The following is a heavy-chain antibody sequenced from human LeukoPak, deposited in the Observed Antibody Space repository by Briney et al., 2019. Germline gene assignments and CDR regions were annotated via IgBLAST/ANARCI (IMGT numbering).Heavy chain of an antibody. CDR2: INHSGST. CDR3: ARGRNYYDSSGYTTSPPTFDY. J-gene: IGHJ4*02. D-gene: IGHD3-22*01. V-gene: IGHV4-34*01. Sequence: PSETLSLTCAVYGGSFSGYYWSWIRQPPGKGLEWIGEINHSGSTNYNPSLKSRVTISVDTSKNQFSLKLSSVTAADTAVYYCARGRNYYDSSGYTTSPPTFDYWGQGTLVTVPS. CDR1: GGSFSGYY.